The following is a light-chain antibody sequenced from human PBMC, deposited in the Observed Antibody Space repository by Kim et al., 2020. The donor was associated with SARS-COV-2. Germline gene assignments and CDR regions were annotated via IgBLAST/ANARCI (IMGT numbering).Light chain of an antibody. J-gene: IGLJ2*01. CDR3: ETWDSSLSAVV. Sequence: QSVLTQPPSVSAAPGQKVSISCSGSSSNIGNNYVSWYQQLPGTAPKLLIYDNNKRPSGIPDRLSGSKSGTSATLGITGLQTGDEADYYCETWDSSLSAVVFGGGTQLTVL. CDR1: SSNIGNNY. V-gene: IGLV1-51*01. CDR2: DNN.